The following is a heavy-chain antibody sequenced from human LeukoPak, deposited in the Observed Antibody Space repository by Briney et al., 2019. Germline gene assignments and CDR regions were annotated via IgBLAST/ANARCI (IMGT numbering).Heavy chain of an antibody. J-gene: IGHJ5*02. Sequence: ASVKVSCKVSGYTLTELSMHWVRQAPGKGLEWMGGFDPEDGETIYAQKFQGRVTMTEDTSTDTAYMELSSLRSEDTAVYYCAREIYVHSSSPIEWFDPWGQGTLVTVSS. CDR1: GYTLTELS. V-gene: IGHV1-24*01. CDR2: FDPEDGET. D-gene: IGHD6-6*01. CDR3: AREIYVHSSSPIEWFDP.